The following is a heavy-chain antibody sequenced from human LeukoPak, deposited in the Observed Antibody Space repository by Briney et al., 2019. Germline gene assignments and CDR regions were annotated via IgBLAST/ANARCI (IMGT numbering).Heavy chain of an antibody. CDR2: VSAYNGNT. CDR3: ARRGDYYGSGSYYLFDY. J-gene: IGHJ4*02. Sequence: ASVKVSCKASGYTFTSYYMHWVRQAPGQGLEWMGWVSAYNGNTNYAQKLQGRVTMTTDTSTSTAYMELRSLRSDDTAVYYCARRGDYYGSGSYYLFDYWGQGTLVTVSS. D-gene: IGHD3-10*01. CDR1: GYTFTSYY. V-gene: IGHV1-18*04.